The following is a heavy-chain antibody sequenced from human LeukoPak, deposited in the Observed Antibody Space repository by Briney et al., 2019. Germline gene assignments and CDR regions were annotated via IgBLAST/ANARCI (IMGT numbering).Heavy chain of an antibody. CDR1: GGTFSSYA. CDR3: AIVPSGYGGYTNYYYYGMDV. D-gene: IGHD5-12*01. V-gene: IGHV1-69*13. CDR2: IIPIFGTA. J-gene: IGHJ6*02. Sequence: SVKVSCKDSGGTFSSYAISWVRQAPGQGLEWMGGIIPIFGTANYAQKFQGRVTITADESTSTAYMELSSLRPEDTAVYYCAIVPSGYGGYTNYYYYGMDVWGQGTTVTVSS.